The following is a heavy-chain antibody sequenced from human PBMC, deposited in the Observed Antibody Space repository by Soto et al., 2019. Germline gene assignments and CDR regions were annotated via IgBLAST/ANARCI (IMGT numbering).Heavy chain of an antibody. CDR1: GFTFSNYG. V-gene: IGHV3-23*01. J-gene: IGHJ4*02. CDR3: VKERLQRGFDY. D-gene: IGHD6-25*01. CDR2: IVASGGST. Sequence: EVQLLDSGGGSVQPGGSLRLSCAASGFTFSNYGMSWVRQAPGKGLEWVSSIVASGGSTYYADLVKGRLTISRDNSENNLYLQMNSLRAEDTAVYYCVKERLQRGFDYWGQGTLVTVSS.